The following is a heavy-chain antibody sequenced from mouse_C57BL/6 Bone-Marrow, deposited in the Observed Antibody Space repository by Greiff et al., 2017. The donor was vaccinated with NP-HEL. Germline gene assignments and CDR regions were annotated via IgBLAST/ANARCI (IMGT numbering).Heavy chain of an antibody. J-gene: IGHJ1*03. V-gene: IGHV1-64*01. CDR2: IHPNSGST. D-gene: IGHD2-3*01. CDR3: ARSWLLPWYFDV. Sequence: VQLQQPGAELVKPGASVKLSCKASGYTFTSYWMHWVKQRPGQGLEWIGMIHPNSGSTNYNEKFKSKATLPVDKSSSTAYMQLSSLTSEDSAVYYCARSWLLPWYFDVWGTGTTVTVSS. CDR1: GYTFTSYW.